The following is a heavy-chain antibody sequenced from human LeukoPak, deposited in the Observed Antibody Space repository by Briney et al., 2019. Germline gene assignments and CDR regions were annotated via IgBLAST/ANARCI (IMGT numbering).Heavy chain of an antibody. D-gene: IGHD2-8*01. J-gene: IGHJ3*02. CDR3: ARAGVTMISDAFDI. CDR2: IYHSGST. CDR1: GGSISSSNW. V-gene: IGHV4-4*02. Sequence: PSETLSLTCAVSGGSISSSNWWSWVRQPPGKGLEWMGEIYHSGSTNYNPSLKSRVTISVDQSKTQFSLKLSSVTAADTAVYYCARAGVTMISDAFDIWGQGTMVTVSS.